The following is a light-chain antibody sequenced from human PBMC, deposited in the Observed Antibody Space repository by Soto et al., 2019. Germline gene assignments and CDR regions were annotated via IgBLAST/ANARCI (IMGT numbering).Light chain of an antibody. V-gene: IGKV3-15*01. CDR3: QQYNKWPLT. J-gene: IGKJ1*01. CDR1: QSVSNN. CDR2: GAS. Sequence: EIVMTQSPATLSVSPGDRGTLSCRASQSVSNNLAWYQQKPGQAPRLLIYGASTRATGIPARFSGSGSGTEFTLTISSLQSEDFAVYYCQQYNKWPLTFGQGTKVAIK.